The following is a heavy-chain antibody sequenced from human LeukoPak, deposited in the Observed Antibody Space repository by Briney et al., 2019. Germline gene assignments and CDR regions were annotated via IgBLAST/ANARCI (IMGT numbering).Heavy chain of an antibody. CDR2: INHSGST. D-gene: IGHD3-10*01. Sequence: SETLSLTCAVYGGSFSGYYWSRIRQPPGKGLEWIGEINHSGSTNYNPSLKSRVTISVDTSKNQFSLKLSSVTAADTAVYYCARTRWYYYGSGSYHYYMDVWGKGTTVTISS. CDR1: GGSFSGYY. V-gene: IGHV4-34*01. CDR3: ARTRWYYYGSGSYHYYMDV. J-gene: IGHJ6*03.